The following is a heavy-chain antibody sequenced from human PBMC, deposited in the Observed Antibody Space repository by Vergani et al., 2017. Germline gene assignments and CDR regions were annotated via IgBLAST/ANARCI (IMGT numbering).Heavy chain of an antibody. D-gene: IGHD3-10*01. J-gene: IGHJ5*02. CDR3: ARDSWTSELRGVYWFDT. V-gene: IGHV4-61*02. Sequence: QLQESGPGLVKTSGTLSLTCIVSGGSITSGSFYWSWIRQPAGKGLEWIGRIHSSGTTNYNPSLKSRVTLSVDTSKNQLSLRMTSVTAADTAVYYCARDSWTSELRGVYWFDTWGQGTLVSVSS. CDR2: IHSSGTT. CDR1: GGSITSGSFY.